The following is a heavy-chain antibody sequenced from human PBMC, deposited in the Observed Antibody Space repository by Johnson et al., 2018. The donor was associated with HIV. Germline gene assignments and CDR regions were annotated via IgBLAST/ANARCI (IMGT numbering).Heavy chain of an antibody. D-gene: IGHD1-26*01. V-gene: IGHV3-33*01. CDR3: AREGEWERHAFDI. CDR2: IYYDGGNK. Sequence: VQLVESGGGVVQPGTSLRLSCAASGFTFRSSGMHWVRQAPGKGLAWVAFIYYDGGNKSSADSLTGRFTISRDNAKNTLYLQMNSLRAEDTALYYCAREGEWERHAFDIWGQGTMVTVSS. J-gene: IGHJ3*02. CDR1: GFTFRSSG.